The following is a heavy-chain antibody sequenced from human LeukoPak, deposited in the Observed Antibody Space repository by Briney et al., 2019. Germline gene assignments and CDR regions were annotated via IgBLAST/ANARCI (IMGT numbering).Heavy chain of an antibody. V-gene: IGHV4-34*01. D-gene: IGHD5-18*01. J-gene: IGHJ4*02. CDR3: ARVDYSYGYGYFDY. Sequence: SETLSLTCAVYGGSFSGYYWSWIRQPPGKGLEWIGEINHSGSTNYNPSLKSRVTISVDTSKNQFSLKLSSVTAADTAVYYCARVDYSYGYGYFDYWGQGTLVTVSS. CDR1: GGSFSGYY. CDR2: INHSGST.